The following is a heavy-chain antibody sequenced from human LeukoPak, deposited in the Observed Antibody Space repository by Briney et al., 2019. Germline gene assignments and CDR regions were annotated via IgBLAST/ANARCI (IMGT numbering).Heavy chain of an antibody. V-gene: IGHV3-7*01. CDR2: IKQDGSEK. CDR1: GFTFSSYW. J-gene: IGHJ6*02. D-gene: IGHD1-26*01. Sequence: GGSLRLSCAASGFTFSSYWMSWVRQAPGKGLEWVANIKQDGSEKYYVDSVKGRFTISRDNAKNSLYLQMNSLRAEDTAVYYCARDGQWELLDYYYYGIDVWGQGTTVTVSS. CDR3: ARDGQWELLDYYYYGIDV.